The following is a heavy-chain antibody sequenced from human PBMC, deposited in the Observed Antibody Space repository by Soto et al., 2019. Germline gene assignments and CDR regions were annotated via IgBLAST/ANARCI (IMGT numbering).Heavy chain of an antibody. J-gene: IGHJ5*02. V-gene: IGHV4-39*01. CDR1: GGSITSRSYF. Sequence: SETLSLTCSVSGGSITSRSYFWGWIRQPPGKGLEWIGNIYYSGNTYYNPSLKSRVTIPVDASQSQFSLKLTSVTAADTAVYYCARFRDFSYWFDPWGQGTQVTVSS. CDR3: ARFRDFSYWFDP. D-gene: IGHD3-3*01. CDR2: IYYSGNT.